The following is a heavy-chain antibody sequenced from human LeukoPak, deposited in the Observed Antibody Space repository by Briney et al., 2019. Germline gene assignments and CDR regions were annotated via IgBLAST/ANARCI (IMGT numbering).Heavy chain of an antibody. CDR3: ARDPYYYDTRGLAFDL. J-gene: IGHJ3*01. CDR2: IIPIFGTA. D-gene: IGHD3-22*01. Sequence: SVKVSCKASGGTFSSYAISWVRQAPGQGLEWMGGIIPIFGTANYAQKFQGRVTITTDESTSTAYMELSSLRSEDTAVYYCARDPYYYDTRGLAFDLWGQGTMVTVSS. CDR1: GGTFSSYA. V-gene: IGHV1-69*05.